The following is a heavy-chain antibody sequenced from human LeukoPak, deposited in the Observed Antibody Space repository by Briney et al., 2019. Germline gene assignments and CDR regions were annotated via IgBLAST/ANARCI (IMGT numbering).Heavy chain of an antibody. CDR2: ISYSGST. CDR1: GDSISSSDYY. V-gene: IGHV4-39*01. D-gene: IGHD1-26*01. CDR3: ARGSRRLADFHY. Sequence: PSETLSLTCSVSGDSISSSDYYWGWIRQPPGKGLGWIGTISYSGSTYYNPSLQSRVTISVDTSKNQFSLELSSVTAADTAVYYCARGSRRLADFHYWGQGTLVTVSS. J-gene: IGHJ4*02.